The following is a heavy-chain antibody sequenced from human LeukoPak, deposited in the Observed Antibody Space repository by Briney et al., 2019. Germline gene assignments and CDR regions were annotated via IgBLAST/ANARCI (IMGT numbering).Heavy chain of an antibody. J-gene: IGHJ5*02. Sequence: SETLSLTCAVYGGSFSGYYWSWICQPPGKGLEWIGEINHSGSTNYNPSLKSRVSISVDTSKNQFSLKLSSVTAADTAVYYCARGHVTGTTRWRGPNIAREFWFDPWGQGTLVTVSS. V-gene: IGHV4-34*01. CDR1: GGSFSGYY. D-gene: IGHD1-7*01. CDR2: INHSGST. CDR3: ARGHVTGTTRWRGPNIAREFWFDP.